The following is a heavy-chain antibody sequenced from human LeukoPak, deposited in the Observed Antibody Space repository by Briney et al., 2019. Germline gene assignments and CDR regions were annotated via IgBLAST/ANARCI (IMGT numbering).Heavy chain of an antibody. D-gene: IGHD4-17*01. Sequence: PSETLSLTCTVSGGSISSSYWSWIRQPAGKGLEWIGRLYTRGTIDYNPSLKSRVTMSVDTSRNQISLNVYSVTAADTAVYYCANILSYGDSHGASDIWGQGTMVTVSS. CDR3: ANILSYGDSHGASDI. J-gene: IGHJ3*02. CDR2: LYTRGTI. V-gene: IGHV4-4*07. CDR1: GGSISSSY.